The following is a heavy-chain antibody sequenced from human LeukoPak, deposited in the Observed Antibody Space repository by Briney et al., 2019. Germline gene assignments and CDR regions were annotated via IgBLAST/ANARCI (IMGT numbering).Heavy chain of an antibody. CDR2: IYHSGST. CDR1: GGSISTSSYY. D-gene: IGHD3-10*01. J-gene: IGHJ4*02. CDR3: AAYYYAYPYYFDY. Sequence: SETLSLTCTVSGGSISTSSYYWGWVRQPPGKGLEWIGTIYHSGSTDYNPSLKSRVTISVDTSKNQFSLKLSSVTAADTAVYYCAAYYYAYPYYFDYWGQGTLVTVSS. V-gene: IGHV4-39*07.